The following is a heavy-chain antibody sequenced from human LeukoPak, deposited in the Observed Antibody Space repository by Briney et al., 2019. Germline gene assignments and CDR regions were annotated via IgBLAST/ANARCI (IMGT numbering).Heavy chain of an antibody. CDR1: GYTFTSYG. D-gene: IGHD6-6*01. J-gene: IGHJ4*02. Sequence: GASVKVSCKASGYTFTSYGISWVRQAPGQGLEWMGRIIPILGIANYAQKFQGRVTITADKSTSTAYMELSSLRSEDTAVYYCARGSRSSIDYWGQGTLVTVSS. CDR2: IIPILGIA. CDR3: ARGSRSSIDY. V-gene: IGHV1-69*04.